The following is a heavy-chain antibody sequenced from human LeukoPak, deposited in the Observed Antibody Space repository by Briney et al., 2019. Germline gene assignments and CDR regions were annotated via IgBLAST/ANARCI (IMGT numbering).Heavy chain of an antibody. J-gene: IGHJ4*02. D-gene: IGHD5-12*01. CDR2: ISSSSSYI. V-gene: IGHV3-21*01. CDR3: ASDPQGGYSGYDFDY. CDR1: GSTFSSYS. Sequence: GGSLRLSCAASGSTFSSYSMNWVRQAPGKGLEWVSSISSSSSYIYYADSVKGRFTISRDNAKNSLYLQMNSLRAEDTAVYYCASDPQGGYSGYDFDYWGQGTLVTVSS.